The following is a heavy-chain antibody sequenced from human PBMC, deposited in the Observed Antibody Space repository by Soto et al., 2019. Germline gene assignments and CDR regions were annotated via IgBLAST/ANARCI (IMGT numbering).Heavy chain of an antibody. V-gene: IGHV1-69*01. Sequence: QVQLVQSGAEVKKPGSSVKVSCKASGGTFSIYAISWVRQAAGQRLEWMGGIIPISDTTNYAQKFQGRVTITADESTSTAYMELSSLRSEDTAVYYCARSQGSSTSLEIYYYYYYGMDVWGQGTTVTVSS. CDR1: GGTFSIYA. CDR2: IIPISDTT. D-gene: IGHD2-2*01. CDR3: ARSQGSSTSLEIYYYYYYGMDV. J-gene: IGHJ6*02.